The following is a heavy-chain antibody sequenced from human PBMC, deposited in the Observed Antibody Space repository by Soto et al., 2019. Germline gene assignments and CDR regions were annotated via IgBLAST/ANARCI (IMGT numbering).Heavy chain of an antibody. CDR3: ARLGFVGEGDF. V-gene: IGHV3-74*01. D-gene: IGHD3-16*01. CDR2: ISGDGVNT. CDR1: GFTFSRYW. Sequence: EVQLAESGGGLIQPGGSLGLSCATSGFTFSRYWIHWVRQAPGEGLVWVSGISGDGVNTDYGEPVKGRFTVSRDIAKSTGYLQMNNLRAEDTAIYYCARLGFVGEGDFWGQGILVTVSS. J-gene: IGHJ4*02.